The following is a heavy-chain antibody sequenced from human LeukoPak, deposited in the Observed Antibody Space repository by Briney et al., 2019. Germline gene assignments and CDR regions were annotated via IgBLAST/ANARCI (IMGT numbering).Heavy chain of an antibody. CDR2: IYTSGST. V-gene: IGHV4-4*07. CDR3: ARDQFARGSGNPTLVYYGMDV. D-gene: IGHD2-15*01. Sequence: SETLSLTCTVSGGSTSSYYWSWIRQPAGKGLEWIGRIYTSGSTNYNPSLKSRVTMSVDTSKNQFSLKLSSVTAADTAVYYCARDQFARGSGNPTLVYYGMDVWGQGTTVTVSS. J-gene: IGHJ6*02. CDR1: GGSTSSYY.